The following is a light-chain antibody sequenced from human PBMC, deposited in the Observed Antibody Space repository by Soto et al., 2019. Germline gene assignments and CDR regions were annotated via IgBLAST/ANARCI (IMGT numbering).Light chain of an antibody. Sequence: EIVLTQSPATLSLYPGERATLSSRTSPSVSSYLAWYQQKPGQAPRLLIYDASNRATGIPARFSGSGSGTDFTLTISSLEPEDFAVYYCQQRSNWPRTFGQGTKVEIK. V-gene: IGKV3-11*01. CDR1: PSVSSY. J-gene: IGKJ1*01. CDR3: QQRSNWPRT. CDR2: DAS.